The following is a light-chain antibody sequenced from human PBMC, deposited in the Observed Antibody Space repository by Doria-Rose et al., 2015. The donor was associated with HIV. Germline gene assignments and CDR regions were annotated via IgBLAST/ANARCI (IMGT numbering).Light chain of an antibody. Sequence: TQSPESLGMSLGERATLNCKSNQSLLYTSKNYLAWYQQKPGQPPKLLIYWASTRQSGVPARFSGSGSGTDSTLTISSLEAEDVAVYYCQQYYDTPSFGPGTTVDTK. V-gene: IGKV4-1*01. CDR3: QQYYDTPS. J-gene: IGKJ3*01. CDR1: QSLLYTSKNY. CDR2: WAS.